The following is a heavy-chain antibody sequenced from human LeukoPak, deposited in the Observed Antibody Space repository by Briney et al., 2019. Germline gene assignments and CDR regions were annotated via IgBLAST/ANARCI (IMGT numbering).Heavy chain of an antibody. Sequence: GGSLRLSCAASGFTSSSYWMHWVRQAPGKGLVWVSRINSDGSSASYADSVKGRFTISKDNAKNTLYLQMNSLRAEDTAVYYCARDDDYGDYFFDYWGQGTLVTVSS. CDR3: ARDDDYGDYFFDY. CDR2: INSDGSSA. D-gene: IGHD4-17*01. CDR1: GFTSSSYW. V-gene: IGHV3-74*01. J-gene: IGHJ4*02.